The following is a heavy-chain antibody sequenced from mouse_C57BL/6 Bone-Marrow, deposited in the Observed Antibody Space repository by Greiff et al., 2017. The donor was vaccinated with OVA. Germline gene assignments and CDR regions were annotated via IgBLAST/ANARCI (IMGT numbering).Heavy chain of an antibody. Sequence: QVQLQQPGAELVKPGASVKLSCKASGYTFTSSWMHWVKQRPGQGLEWIGMIHPNSGSTNYNEKFKGKATLTVAKSSSTAYMQLSSLTSEDSAVYYCARPIYYYGSRYAMDYWGQGTSVTVSS. D-gene: IGHD1-1*01. CDR2: IHPNSGST. V-gene: IGHV1-64*01. J-gene: IGHJ4*01. CDR3: ARPIYYYGSRYAMDY. CDR1: GYTFTSSW.